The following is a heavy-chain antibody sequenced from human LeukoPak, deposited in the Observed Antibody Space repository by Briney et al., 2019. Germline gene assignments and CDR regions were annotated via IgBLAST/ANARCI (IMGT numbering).Heavy chain of an antibody. V-gene: IGHV3-64*01. D-gene: IGHD3-22*01. CDR2: ISSNGVST. CDR3: ARGRDYYESSGYRYYYYYMDV. J-gene: IGHJ6*03. Sequence: GGSLRLSCAASGFTFSSYAMHWVRQAPGKGLVYVSSISSNGVSTYYVNSVKDRFTISRDNSKNTLYLQMGSLRTEDMAVYYCARGRDYYESSGYRYYYYYMDVWGKGTTVT. CDR1: GFTFSSYA.